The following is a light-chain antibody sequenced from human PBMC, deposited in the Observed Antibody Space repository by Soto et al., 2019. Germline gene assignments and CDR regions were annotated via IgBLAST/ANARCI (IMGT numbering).Light chain of an antibody. Sequence: EIVLTQSPGTLSLSPGERATRSCRASQSVRSSYLAWYQQKPGQAPRLLIYGASSRATGIPDRFSGSGSGTDFTLTISRLEPEYFAVYYCQQYGSSPPITFGQGTRLEMK. CDR3: QQYGSSPPIT. CDR2: GAS. V-gene: IGKV3-20*01. CDR1: QSVRSSY. J-gene: IGKJ5*01.